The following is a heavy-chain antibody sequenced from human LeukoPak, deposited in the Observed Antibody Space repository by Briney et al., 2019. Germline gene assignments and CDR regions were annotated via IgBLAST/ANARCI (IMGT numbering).Heavy chain of an antibody. CDR2: INPNSGGT. CDR1: GYTFTGYY. D-gene: IGHD3-3*01. J-gene: IGHJ4*02. Sequence: ASVKVSCKASGYTFTGYYMHWVRQAPGQGLEWMGWINPNSGGTNYAQKFQGRVTMTRDTSISTAYMELSRLRSDDTAVYYCARDLWSGYYYFDYWGQGTLVTVSS. CDR3: ARDLWSGYYYFDY. V-gene: IGHV1-2*02.